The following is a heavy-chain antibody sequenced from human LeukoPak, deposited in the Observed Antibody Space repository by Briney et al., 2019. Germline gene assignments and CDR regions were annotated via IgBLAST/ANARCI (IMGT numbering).Heavy chain of an antibody. CDR2: IYYSGST. D-gene: IGHD3-16*01. V-gene: IGHV4-59*07. Sequence: SDTLSLPCTVSGGSLSSYYWSWIRQPPGKGLKGIGYIYYSGSTNYNPSLQSRVTISVDTSKNQFSLKLSSVAAADTAVYYCARHWGDYAHFDYWGQGILVTVSS. CDR1: GGSLSSYY. J-gene: IGHJ4*02. CDR3: ARHWGDYAHFDY.